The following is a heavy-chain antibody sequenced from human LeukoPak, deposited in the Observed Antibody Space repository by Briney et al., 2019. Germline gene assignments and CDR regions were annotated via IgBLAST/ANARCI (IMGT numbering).Heavy chain of an antibody. D-gene: IGHD1-26*01. V-gene: IGHV4-59*01. CDR3: ARISGSYFDY. CDR2: IYYSGST. J-gene: IGHJ4*02. Sequence: SSETLSLTCTVSGGSISSYYWSWIRQPPGKGLEWIGYIYYSGSTNYNPSLKSRVTISVDTSKNQFSLKLSSVTAADTAVYYCARISGSYFDYWGQGTLVTVSS. CDR1: GGSISSYY.